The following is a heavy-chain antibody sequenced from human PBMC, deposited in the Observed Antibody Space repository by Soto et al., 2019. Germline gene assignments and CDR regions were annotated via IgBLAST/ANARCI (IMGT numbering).Heavy chain of an antibody. CDR1: GFTFSSYG. CDR2: VSARGGDT. CDR3: AKSSSRAPYYGMDV. Sequence: GGSLRLSCAASGFTFSSYGMNWVRQAPGKGLEWVAGVSARGGDTSYADSVKGRFTISRDNSKDTLFLQMNSLRAEDTAVYYCAKSSSRAPYYGMDVWGQGTTVTVSS. J-gene: IGHJ6*02. D-gene: IGHD2-2*01. V-gene: IGHV3-23*01.